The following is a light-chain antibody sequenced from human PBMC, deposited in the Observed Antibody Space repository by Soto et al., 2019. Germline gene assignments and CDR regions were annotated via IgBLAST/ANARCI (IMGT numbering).Light chain of an antibody. CDR2: GAS. CDR1: QRVSSSC. V-gene: IGKV3-20*01. J-gene: IGKJ1*01. CDR3: QQYKTYSEA. Sequence: AWTQSQDTRSLSPGERATLSCKVTQRVSSSCLAWYQQKPGQAPRLLIYGASSRATGIPARFSGSGSGTEFTLTISSLQPDDFATYYCQQYKTYSEAFGQGTKVDI.